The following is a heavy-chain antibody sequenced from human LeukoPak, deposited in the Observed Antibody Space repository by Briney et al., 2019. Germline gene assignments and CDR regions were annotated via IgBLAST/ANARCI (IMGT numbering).Heavy chain of an antibody. V-gene: IGHV1-24*01. CDR3: ATASSNIVLMVYRYFDL. CDR2: FDPEDGET. CDR1: GYTLTELS. D-gene: IGHD2-8*01. J-gene: IGHJ2*01. Sequence: ASVKVSCKVSGYTLTELSMRWVRQAPGKGLEWMGGFDPEDGETIYAQKFQGRVTMTEDTSTDTAYMELSSLRSEDTAVYYCATASSNIVLMVYRYFDLWGRGTLVTVSS.